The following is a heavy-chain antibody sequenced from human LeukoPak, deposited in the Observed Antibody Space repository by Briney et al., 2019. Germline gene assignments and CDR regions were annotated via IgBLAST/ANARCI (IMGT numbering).Heavy chain of an antibody. J-gene: IGHJ5*02. CDR1: GYTFTSYD. V-gene: IGHV1-8*01. D-gene: IGHD3-9*01. CDR3: ARVAYDILTGYLNWFDP. CDR2: MNPNSGNT. Sequence: ASVKVSCKASGYTFTSYDINWVRQATGQGLEWMGWMNPNSGNTGYAQKFQGRVTMTRNTSISTAYMELSSLKSEDTAVYYCARVAYDILTGYLNWFDPWGQGTLVTVSS.